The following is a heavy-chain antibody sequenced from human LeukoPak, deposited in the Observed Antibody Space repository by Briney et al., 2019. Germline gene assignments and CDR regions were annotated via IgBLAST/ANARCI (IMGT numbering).Heavy chain of an antibody. D-gene: IGHD3-22*01. CDR3: ARGSTNYYDSSGYYPA. CDR2: IGSNSDTI. Sequence: GGSLRLSCVASGFAFSSYAMNWVRQAPGKGLEWVSYIGSNSDTIYADSVKGRFTISRDNAKNSLSLQMNSLRAEDTAVYYCARGSTNYYDSSGYYPAWGQGTLVTVSS. CDR1: GFAFSSYA. V-gene: IGHV3-48*01. J-gene: IGHJ4*02.